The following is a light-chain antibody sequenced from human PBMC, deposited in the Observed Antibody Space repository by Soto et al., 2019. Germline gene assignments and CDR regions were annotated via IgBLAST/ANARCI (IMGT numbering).Light chain of an antibody. Sequence: EIVMTQSPATLSVSPGERATVPCRASQSVSSSYLAWYQQKPGQAPRLLIYGASSRATGIPDRFSGSGSGTDFTLTISSLQSEDFAVYYCQQYNNWPWKFGQGTKV. J-gene: IGKJ1*01. CDR2: GAS. CDR3: QQYNNWPWK. CDR1: QSVSSSY. V-gene: IGKV3D-15*01.